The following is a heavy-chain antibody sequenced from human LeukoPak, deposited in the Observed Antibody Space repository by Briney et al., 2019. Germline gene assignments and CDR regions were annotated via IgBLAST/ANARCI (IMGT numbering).Heavy chain of an antibody. V-gene: IGHV4-4*07. CDR1: GGSISSYY. CDR3: ARDNAGDYVGSSFDY. Sequence: SETLSLICTVSGGSISSYYWSWIRQPTGKGLEWIGRIYTSGSTNYNPSLKSRVTMSVDTSKNQFSLKLSSVTAADTAVYYCARDNAGDYVGSSFDYWGQGTLVTVSS. D-gene: IGHD4-17*01. J-gene: IGHJ4*02. CDR2: IYTSGST.